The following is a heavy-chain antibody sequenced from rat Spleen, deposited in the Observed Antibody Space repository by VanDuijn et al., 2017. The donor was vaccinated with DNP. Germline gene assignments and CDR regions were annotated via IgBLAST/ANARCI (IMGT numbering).Heavy chain of an antibody. J-gene: IGHJ2*01. Sequence: EVQLVESGGGLVQPGRSLKLSCAASGFTFSDYAMAWVRQAPKKGLEWVATISYAGSSIYYGDSVKGRFTMSRDNAKSTLYLQMNSLRSEDTATYYCASHTYYGYNFFVYWGQGVMVTVSS. V-gene: IGHV5-17*01. CDR3: ASHTYYGYNFFVY. CDR2: ISYAGSSI. D-gene: IGHD1-9*01. CDR1: GFTFSDYA.